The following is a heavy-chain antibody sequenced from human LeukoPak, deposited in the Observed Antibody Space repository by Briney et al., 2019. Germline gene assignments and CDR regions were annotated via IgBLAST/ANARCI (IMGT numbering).Heavy chain of an antibody. CDR1: GYTFTGYY. V-gene: IGHV1-2*02. J-gene: IGHJ6*03. CDR3: ARSGKVLMVYASYYYYYYMDV. D-gene: IGHD2-8*01. CDR2: INPNSGGT. Sequence: GASVKVSCKASGYTFTGYYMHWVRQAPGQGLEWMGWINPNSGGTNYAQKFQGRVTMTRDTSISTAYMELSRLRSDDTAVYYCARSGKVLMVYASYYYYYYMDVWGKGTTVTVSS.